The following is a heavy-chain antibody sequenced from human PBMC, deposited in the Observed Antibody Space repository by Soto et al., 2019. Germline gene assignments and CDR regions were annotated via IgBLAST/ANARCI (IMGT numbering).Heavy chain of an antibody. CDR3: ARGLEVPASIRYYYYGMDV. CDR1: GGTFSNYA. D-gene: IGHD2-2*01. CDR2: IIPIFNTA. J-gene: IGHJ6*01. V-gene: IGHV1-69*06. Sequence: QVQLVQSGAEVKKPGSSVKVSCKASGGTFSNYAISWVRQAPGQGLEWMGGIIPIFNTANYAQKFQGRVTITADKSTSTAYMELSSLRSEDTAVYYCARGLEVPASIRYYYYGMDVWGQGTTDTVSS.